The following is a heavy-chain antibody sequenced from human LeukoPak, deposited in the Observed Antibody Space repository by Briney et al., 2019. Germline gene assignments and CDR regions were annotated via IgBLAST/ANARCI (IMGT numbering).Heavy chain of an antibody. CDR2: IYTSGST. V-gene: IGHV4-4*07. CDR1: GGSISGYY. D-gene: IGHD4-17*01. CDR3: ARSPTYGDYVSYFDY. Sequence: SETLSLTCSVSGGSISGYYWSWIRQPAGKGLEWIGRIYTSGSTNYNPSLKSRVTISVDTSKNQFSLKLSSVTAADTAVYYCARSPTYGDYVSYFDYWGQGTLVTVSS. J-gene: IGHJ4*02.